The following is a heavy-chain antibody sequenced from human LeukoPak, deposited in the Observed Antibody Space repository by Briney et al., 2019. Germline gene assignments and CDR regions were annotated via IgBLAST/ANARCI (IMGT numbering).Heavy chain of an antibody. Sequence: SGPTLVKPTQTLTLTCTFSGFSFSSSGVGVGWIRQPPGKALEWLAVIYWDDDKRYGPSLKSRITITKDTSKNQVVLTMTHMDPVDTATYYCAHRLVGGKKGFDYWGQGTLVTVSS. CDR3: AHRLVGGKKGFDY. CDR2: IYWDDDK. D-gene: IGHD4-23*01. CDR1: GFSFSSSGVG. V-gene: IGHV2-5*05. J-gene: IGHJ4*02.